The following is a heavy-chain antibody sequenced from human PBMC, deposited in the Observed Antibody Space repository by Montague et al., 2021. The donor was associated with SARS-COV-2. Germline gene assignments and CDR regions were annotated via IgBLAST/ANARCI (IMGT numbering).Heavy chain of an antibody. D-gene: IGHD3-16*01. CDR2: IYYSGTT. Sequence: SETLSLTCAVSGGSISSSDFYWGWIRQPPGKGLEWIGTIYYSGTTYYSPSLKSRVTISVDTSKNQLSLKLNSVTAADTSVYFCARHDARGDCPYTTCLGALDIWGQGTMVTVSS. V-gene: IGHV4-39*01. CDR3: ARHDARGDCPYTTCLGALDI. CDR1: GGSISSSDFY. J-gene: IGHJ3*02.